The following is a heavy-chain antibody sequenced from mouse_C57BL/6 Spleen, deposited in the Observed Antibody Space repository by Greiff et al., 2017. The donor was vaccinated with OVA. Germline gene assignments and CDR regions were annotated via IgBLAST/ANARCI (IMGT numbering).Heavy chain of an antibody. J-gene: IGHJ2*01. CDR3: ARIYYDYEYYFDY. CDR1: GFTFTDYY. Sequence: EVQGVESGGGLVQPGGSLSLSCAASGFTFTDYYMSWVRQPPGKALEWLGFIRNKANGYTTEYSASVKGRFTISRDNSQSILYLQMNALRAEDSATYYCARIYYDYEYYFDYWGQGTTLTVSS. V-gene: IGHV7-3*01. D-gene: IGHD2-4*01. CDR2: IRNKANGYTT.